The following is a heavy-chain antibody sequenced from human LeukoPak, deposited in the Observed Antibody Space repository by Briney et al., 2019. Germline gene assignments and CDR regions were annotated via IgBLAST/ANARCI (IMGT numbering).Heavy chain of an antibody. CDR3: ARHSCSGGSCYPTDY. V-gene: IGHV1-18*01. CDR1: GYTFTSYG. J-gene: IGHJ4*02. D-gene: IGHD2-15*01. Sequence: ASVKVSCKASGYTFTSYGISWVRQAPGQGLEWMGWISAYNGNTNYAQKLQGRVTMTTDTSTSTAYMELRSLRSDDTAVYYCARHSCSGGSCYPTDYWGQGTLVTVSS. CDR2: ISAYNGNT.